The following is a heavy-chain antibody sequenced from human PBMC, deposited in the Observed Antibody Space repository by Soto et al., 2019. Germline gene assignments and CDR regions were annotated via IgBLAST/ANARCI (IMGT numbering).Heavy chain of an antibody. CDR2: ITGSGDKT. Sequence: GGSLRLSCAATSAFRFSSYSMSWVRQTPGKGLEWVSAITGSGDKTYYADSVKGRFTISRGNSKNTHYLQMSSLRAEDTAIYYCATMRGFFEFWGQGTLVTVSS. V-gene: IGHV3-23*01. CDR3: ATMRGFFEF. J-gene: IGHJ4*02. D-gene: IGHD3-22*01. CDR1: AFRFSSYS.